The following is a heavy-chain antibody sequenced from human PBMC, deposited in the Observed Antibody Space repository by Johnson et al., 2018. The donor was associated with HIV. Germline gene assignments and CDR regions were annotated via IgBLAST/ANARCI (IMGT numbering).Heavy chain of an antibody. Sequence: VQLVESGGGLVQPGGSLRLSCTTSGFSLSGYWMTWVRQAPGKGLEWVANINEDESKKNYVDSVRGRFTISRDYTRNSLDLQMNSLRVEDTAVYFCARDVGTGDSTIWYDAFDMWGHGTMVTVSS. V-gene: IGHV3-7*05. D-gene: IGHD6-13*01. CDR3: ARDVGTGDSTIWYDAFDM. CDR1: GFSLSGYW. J-gene: IGHJ3*02. CDR2: INEDESKK.